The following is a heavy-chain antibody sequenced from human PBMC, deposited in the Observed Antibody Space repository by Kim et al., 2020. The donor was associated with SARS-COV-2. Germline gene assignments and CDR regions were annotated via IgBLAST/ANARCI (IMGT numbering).Heavy chain of an antibody. CDR3: AREPRFLEWLLQPYYFDY. V-gene: IGHV4-39*02. Sequence: KSRVTISVDTSKNQYSPKLSSVTAADTAVYYCAREPRFLEWLLQPYYFDYWGQGTLVTVSS. D-gene: IGHD3-3*01. J-gene: IGHJ4*02.